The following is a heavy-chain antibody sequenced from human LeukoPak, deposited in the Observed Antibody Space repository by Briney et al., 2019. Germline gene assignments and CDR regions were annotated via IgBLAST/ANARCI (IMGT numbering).Heavy chain of an antibody. J-gene: IGHJ4*02. CDR1: GFTFSSYS. D-gene: IGHD6-13*01. CDR2: ISSSGTTI. CDR3: ARDYSSNWLFDY. Sequence: GGSLRLSCAASGFTFSSYSMNWVRQAPGKGLEWVSYISSSGTTIYYADSVKGRFTISRDNAKNSLYLQMNSLRDEDTAVYYCARDYSSNWLFDYWGQGALVTVSS. V-gene: IGHV3-48*02.